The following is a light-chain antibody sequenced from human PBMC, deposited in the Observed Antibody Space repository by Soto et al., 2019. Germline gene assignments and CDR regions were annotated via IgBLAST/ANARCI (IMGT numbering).Light chain of an antibody. Sequence: DIQMTQSPYSLSASVGDRVTITCQASQDISNYLNWYQQKPGKAPELLIYDASKLETGVPSRFSGSGSGTDFTFTISSLQPEDIATYYCQQYDNLLITFGQGTRLEIK. J-gene: IGKJ5*01. CDR3: QQYDNLLIT. CDR1: QDISNY. V-gene: IGKV1-33*01. CDR2: DAS.